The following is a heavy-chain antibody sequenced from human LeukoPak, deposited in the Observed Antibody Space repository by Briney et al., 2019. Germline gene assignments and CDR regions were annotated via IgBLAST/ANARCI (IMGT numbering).Heavy chain of an antibody. CDR1: GSSVSSGSYY. J-gene: IGHJ3*02. CDR3: ARYCSSTSCFDNAFDI. CDR2: IYYSGST. D-gene: IGHD2-2*01. Sequence: SETLSLTCTVSGSSVSSGSYYWSWIRQPPGKGLACIGYIYYSGSTNYNPSLKSRVTMSVDTSKNQFSLKLSSVTAADTAVYYCARYCSSTSCFDNAFDIWGQGTMVTVSS. V-gene: IGHV4-61*01.